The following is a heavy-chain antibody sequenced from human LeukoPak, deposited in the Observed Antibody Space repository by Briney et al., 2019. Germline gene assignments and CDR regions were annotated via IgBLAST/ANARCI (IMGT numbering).Heavy chain of an antibody. CDR2: IKGDGSEK. Sequence: PGGSLRLSCAASVFTFSTSWMSWVRQAPGKGLEWVANIKGDGSEKQYVDSVMGRFTVSRDNAKNSLYLQMNILRGDDTAVYYCAKYSGAYAIEYWGQGTLVTVSS. J-gene: IGHJ4*02. CDR3: AKYSGAYAIEY. V-gene: IGHV3-7*02. CDR1: VFTFSTSW. D-gene: IGHD4-17*01.